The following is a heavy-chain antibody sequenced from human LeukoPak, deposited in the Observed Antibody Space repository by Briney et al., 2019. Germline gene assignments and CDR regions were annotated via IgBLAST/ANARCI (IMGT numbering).Heavy chain of an antibody. V-gene: IGHV1-69*05. D-gene: IGHD2-21*02. Sequence: VASVKVSCKASGGTFSSYAISWVRQAPGQGLEWMGGIIPIFGTANYAQKFQGRVTITTDESTSTAYMELSSLRSEDTAVYYCARSRSRYCGGDCYDFDYWGQGTLVTVSS. CDR2: IIPIFGTA. CDR3: ARSRSRYCGGDCYDFDY. CDR1: GGTFSSYA. J-gene: IGHJ4*02.